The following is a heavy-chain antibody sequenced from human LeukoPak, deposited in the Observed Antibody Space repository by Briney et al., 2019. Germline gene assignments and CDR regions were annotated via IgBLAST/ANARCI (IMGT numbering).Heavy chain of an antibody. V-gene: IGHV2-5*02. CDR2: IYWDDDK. Sequence: SGPTLVNPTQTLALTCTFSGFSLSTSGVGVGWIRQPPGKALEWLAVIYWDDDKRHSPSLKSRLTITKDTSKNQVVLTMPNMDPVDTATYYCAHKEYYALGSLGDSFDYWGQGTLVTVSS. CDR1: GFSLSTSGVG. D-gene: IGHD3-10*01. J-gene: IGHJ4*02. CDR3: AHKEYYALGSLGDSFDY.